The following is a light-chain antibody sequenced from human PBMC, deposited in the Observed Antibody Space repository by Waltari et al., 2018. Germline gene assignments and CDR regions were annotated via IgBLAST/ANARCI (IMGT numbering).Light chain of an antibody. Sequence: DIQMTQSPSSLSASVGDRVTITCRASQSSSDNLNWYQQKPGKAPKLLIYAASTLQSGVPSRCSGSGSGTDFALTISSLQPEDFATYYCQQSYSFGQGTRLEIK. CDR2: AAS. CDR1: QSSSDN. J-gene: IGKJ5*01. V-gene: IGKV1-39*01. CDR3: QQSYS.